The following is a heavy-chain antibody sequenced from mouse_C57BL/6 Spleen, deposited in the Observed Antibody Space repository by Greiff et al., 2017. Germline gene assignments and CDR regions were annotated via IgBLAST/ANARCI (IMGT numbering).Heavy chain of an antibody. V-gene: IGHV2-2*01. Sequence: VQLQQSGPGLVQPSQSLSITCTVSGFSLTSYGVHWVRQSPGKGLEWLGVIWSGGSTDYNAAFISRLSISKYNSKIQVFFKMNSLQAEDTAIYYCARKRSNYAMDYWGQGTSVTVSS. J-gene: IGHJ4*01. CDR1: GFSLTSYG. CDR2: IWSGGST. CDR3: ARKRSNYAMDY.